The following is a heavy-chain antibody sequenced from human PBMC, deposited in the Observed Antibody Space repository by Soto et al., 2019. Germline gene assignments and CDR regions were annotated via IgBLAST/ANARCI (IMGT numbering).Heavy chain of an antibody. CDR3: ARDRDELVGIFPYYYGMDV. Sequence: GGSLRLSGAACGFSFSSYEMNCVRQAPGKGLEWVSYISSSGRTTYYADSVKGRFTISRDNAKNSLSLQMNSLRADDTAVYYCARDRDELVGIFPYYYGMDVWDQGPTVTVSS. J-gene: IGHJ6*02. D-gene: IGHD2-21*01. CDR1: GFSFSSYE. CDR2: ISSSGRTT. V-gene: IGHV3-48*03.